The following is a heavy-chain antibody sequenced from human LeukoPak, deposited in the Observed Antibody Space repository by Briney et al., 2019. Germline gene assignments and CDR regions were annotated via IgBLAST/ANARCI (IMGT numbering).Heavy chain of an antibody. Sequence: GGSLRLSCAASGFTFSSYAMHWVRQAPGKGLEWVAVISYDGSNKYYADSVKGRFTISRDNSKNTLYLQMNSLRAEDTAVYYCARGRGKGYCSSTSCYTGGVFDYWGQGTLVTVSS. CDR3: ARGRGKGYCSSTSCYTGGVFDY. CDR2: ISYDGSNK. CDR1: GFTFSSYA. V-gene: IGHV3-30*14. J-gene: IGHJ4*02. D-gene: IGHD2-2*02.